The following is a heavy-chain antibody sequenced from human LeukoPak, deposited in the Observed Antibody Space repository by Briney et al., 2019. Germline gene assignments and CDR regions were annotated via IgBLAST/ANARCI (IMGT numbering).Heavy chain of an antibody. CDR3: AVQGRYCSGGSCYYFDY. CDR2: IIPIFGTA. Sequence: ASVKVSCKASGGTFSSYAISWVRQAPGQGLEWMGGIIPIFGTANYAQNFQGRVTITTDESTSTAYMELSTLRAEDTAVYYCAVQGRYCSGGSCYYFDYWGQGTLVTVSS. J-gene: IGHJ4*02. CDR1: GGTFSSYA. D-gene: IGHD2-15*01. V-gene: IGHV1-69*05.